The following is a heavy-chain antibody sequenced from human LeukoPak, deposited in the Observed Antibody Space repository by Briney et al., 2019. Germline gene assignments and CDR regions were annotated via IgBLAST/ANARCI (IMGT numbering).Heavy chain of an antibody. Sequence: GGSLTLSCAASGFSFRSYGMQWVRQAPGKGPEWVAFIRYDGRDKYYADSVKGRFTITRDNSEDTLYLQMSSLRTEDTALYYCARDTAWYPAQYYIDVWGKGTTVSVSS. CDR2: IRYDGRDK. CDR3: ARDTAWYPAQYYIDV. D-gene: IGHD1-14*01. J-gene: IGHJ6*03. CDR1: GFSFRSYG. V-gene: IGHV3-30*02.